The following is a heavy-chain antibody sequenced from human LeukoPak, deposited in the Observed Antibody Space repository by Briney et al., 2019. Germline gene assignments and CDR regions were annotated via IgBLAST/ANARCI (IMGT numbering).Heavy chain of an antibody. CDR1: GGSISNYY. D-gene: IGHD2/OR15-2a*01. V-gene: IGHV4-59*01. CDR3: ATPPPFLSLGAYDY. J-gene: IGHJ4*02. CDR2: TYYSGNP. Sequence: SETLSLTCTVSGGSISNYYWYWMRQPPGKGLEWIAYTYYSGNPNYNPSLKSRVTISVDTSKNQFSLILSPVTAADTAVYYCATPPPFLSLGAYDYWGQGTLVTVSS.